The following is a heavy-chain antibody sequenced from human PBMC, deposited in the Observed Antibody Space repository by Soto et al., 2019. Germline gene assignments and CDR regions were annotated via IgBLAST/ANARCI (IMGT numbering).Heavy chain of an antibody. D-gene: IGHD3-9*01. CDR1: GFTFSSYN. CDR2: ISSSSSYI. CDR3: AKQGEFYYDILTGYSPGAFDI. V-gene: IGHV3-21*04. J-gene: IGHJ3*02. Sequence: GGSLRLSCAASGFTFSSYNMNWVRQAPGKGLEWVSSISSSSSYIYYADSVKGRFTISRDNAKNSLYLQMNSLRAEDTAVYYCAKQGEFYYDILTGYSPGAFDIWGQGTMVTVSS.